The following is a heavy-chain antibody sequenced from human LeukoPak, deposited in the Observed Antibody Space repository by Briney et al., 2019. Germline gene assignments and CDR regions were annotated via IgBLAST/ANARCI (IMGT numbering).Heavy chain of an antibody. Sequence: SETLSLTCTVSGGSISSYYWSWIRQPPGKELEYIGYISYSGSTNYSPSLKSRVTISVDTSKNQFSLKLSSVTAADTAVYYCARATDDFWSGYPRPDYWGQGTLVTVSS. CDR2: ISYSGST. CDR3: ARATDDFWSGYPRPDY. D-gene: IGHD3-3*01. J-gene: IGHJ4*02. CDR1: GGSISSYY. V-gene: IGHV4-59*08.